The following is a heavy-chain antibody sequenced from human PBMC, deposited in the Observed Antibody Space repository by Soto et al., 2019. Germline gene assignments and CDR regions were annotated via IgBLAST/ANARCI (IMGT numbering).Heavy chain of an antibody. CDR1: GFTFSSYW. Sequence: PGGSLRLSCAASGFTFSSYWMIWVRQAPGKGLEWVANIKQDGSEKYYVDSVKGRFTISRDNAKNSLYLQMNSLRAEDTAVYYCAVARSGYYYMDVWGKGTTVTVSS. CDR3: AVARSGYYYMDV. J-gene: IGHJ6*03. CDR2: IKQDGSEK. D-gene: IGHD2-15*01. V-gene: IGHV3-7*01.